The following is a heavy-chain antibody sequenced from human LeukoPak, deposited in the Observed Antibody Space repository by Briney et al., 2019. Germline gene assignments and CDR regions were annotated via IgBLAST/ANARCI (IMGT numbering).Heavy chain of an antibody. D-gene: IGHD2-2*01. Sequence: SETLSLTSTVSGYSISSGNYWGWLRQPPGKGLEWIGRIYYSGSTYYNPSLKSRVTISVDTSKNQFSLQLRSVTAADTAVYYCARDDCSRTSCYFGVDVWGKGTTVTVSS. V-gene: IGHV4-38-2*02. CDR3: ARDDCSRTSCYFGVDV. J-gene: IGHJ6*04. CDR2: IYYSGST. CDR1: GYSISSGNY.